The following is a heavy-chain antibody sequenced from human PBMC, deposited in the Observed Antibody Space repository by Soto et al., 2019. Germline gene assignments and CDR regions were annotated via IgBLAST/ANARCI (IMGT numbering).Heavy chain of an antibody. CDR1: GGSISSGDYY. CDR3: ARDNDYGGNPVGGMDV. D-gene: IGHD4-17*01. V-gene: IGHV4-30-4*01. CDR2: IYYSGST. J-gene: IGHJ6*02. Sequence: SETLSLTCTVSGGSISSGDYYWSWIRQPPGKGLEWIGYIYYSGSTYYNPSLKSRVTISVDTSKNQFSLKLSSVTAADTAVYYCARDNDYGGNPVGGMDVWGQGTTVTVSS.